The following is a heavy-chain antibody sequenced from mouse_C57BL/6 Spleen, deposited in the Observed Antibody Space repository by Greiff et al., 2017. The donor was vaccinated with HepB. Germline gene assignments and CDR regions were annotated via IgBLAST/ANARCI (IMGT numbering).Heavy chain of an antibody. J-gene: IGHJ2*01. CDR2: ISSGSSTI. CDR1: GFTFSDYG. D-gene: IGHD2-5*01. Sequence: EVMLVESGGGLVKPGGSLKLSCAASGFTFSDYGMHWVRQAPEKGLEWVAYISSGSSTIYYADTVKGRFTISRDNAKNTLFLQMTSLRSEDTAMYYCARGGSNYVEDFDYWGQGTTLTVSS. V-gene: IGHV5-17*01. CDR3: ARGGSNYVEDFDY.